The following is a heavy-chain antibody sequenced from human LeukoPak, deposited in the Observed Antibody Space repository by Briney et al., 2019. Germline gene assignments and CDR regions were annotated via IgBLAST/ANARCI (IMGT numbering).Heavy chain of an antibody. Sequence: QPGGSLRLSCTASRFTFSTYAMSWVRQAPGKGLEWVSAISDSGAYTHYADSVKGRFIISRDNSKNTLYLQMNSLRAEDTAVYYCAKEFYYDSSGFPSLYFDFWGQGTLVTVSS. J-gene: IGHJ4*02. D-gene: IGHD3-22*01. CDR2: ISDSGAYT. CDR1: RFTFSTYA. V-gene: IGHV3-23*01. CDR3: AKEFYYDSSGFPSLYFDF.